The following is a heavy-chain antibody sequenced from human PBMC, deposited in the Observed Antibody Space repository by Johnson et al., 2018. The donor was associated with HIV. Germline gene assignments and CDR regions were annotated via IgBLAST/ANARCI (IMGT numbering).Heavy chain of an antibody. J-gene: IGHJ3*02. CDR1: GFTFSSYA. CDR3: ARDGGNDYGDYVGGGALDI. Sequence: QVLLVESGGGVVQPGRSLRLSCAASGFTFSSYAMHWFRQAPGKGLEWVAVISYDGSNKYYADSVKGRFTIPRDNSKNTLYLQMNSLRAEDTAVYYCARDGGNDYGDYVGGGALDIWGQGTMVTVSS. CDR2: ISYDGSNK. V-gene: IGHV3-30-3*01. D-gene: IGHD4-17*01.